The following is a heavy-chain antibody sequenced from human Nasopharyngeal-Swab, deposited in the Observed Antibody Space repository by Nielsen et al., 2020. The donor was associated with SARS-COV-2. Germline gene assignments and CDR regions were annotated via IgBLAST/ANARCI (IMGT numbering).Heavy chain of an antibody. J-gene: IGHJ6*03. CDR1: GGSFSGYY. CDR3: ARGTQIYSSGYSYYCYMDV. D-gene: IGHD3-22*01. CDR2: INHSGST. V-gene: IGHV4-34*01. Sequence: LRLSCAVYGGSFSGYYWSWIRQPPGKGLEWSGEINHSGSTNYNPSLKSRVTISVDTSKNQFSLKLSAVTAADTAVYYCARGTQIYSSGYSYYCYMDVWGKGTTVTVSS.